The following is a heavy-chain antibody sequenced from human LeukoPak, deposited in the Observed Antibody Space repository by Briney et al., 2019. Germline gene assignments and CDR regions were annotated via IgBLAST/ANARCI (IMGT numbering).Heavy chain of an antibody. V-gene: IGHV3-30*01. CDR3: ARDPIFGVVNYYYYMDV. Sequence: GKSLRLSCAASGFTFSSYAMHWVRQAPGKGLEWVAVISYDGSNKYYADSVKGRFTISRDNSKNTLYLQMNSLRAEDTAVYYCARDPIFGVVNYYYYMDVWGKGTTVTVSS. CDR1: GFTFSSYA. D-gene: IGHD3-3*01. CDR2: ISYDGSNK. J-gene: IGHJ6*03.